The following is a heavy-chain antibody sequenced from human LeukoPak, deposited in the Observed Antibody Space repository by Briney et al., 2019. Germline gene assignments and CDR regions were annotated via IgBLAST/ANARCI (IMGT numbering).Heavy chain of an antibody. CDR3: TRDLAAAAT. CDR1: GFTFSSYS. CDR2: INQDGKKR. J-gene: IGHJ5*02. Sequence: GGSLRLSCAASGFTFSSYSMNWVRQAPGKGLEWVANINQDGKKRYYVDSVKGRFTISRDNAKNSLYLQMNSLTAEDTAVYYCTRDLAAAATWGQGTLVTVSS. D-gene: IGHD6-13*01. V-gene: IGHV3-7*03.